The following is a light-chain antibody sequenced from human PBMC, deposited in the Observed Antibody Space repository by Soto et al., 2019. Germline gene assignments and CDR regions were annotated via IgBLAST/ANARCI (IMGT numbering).Light chain of an antibody. Sequence: EIVLTHSPGTLSLSPGERATLSCRASQSGSSSYLAWYQQKPGQAPRHLIYGASSRGTGITDRFSGNRYGTDFTLTITRLEPEDFAVYYCQQYGSSPWTCGQGTKVEIK. J-gene: IGKJ1*01. V-gene: IGKV3-20*01. CDR3: QQYGSSPWT. CDR2: GAS. CDR1: QSGSSSY.